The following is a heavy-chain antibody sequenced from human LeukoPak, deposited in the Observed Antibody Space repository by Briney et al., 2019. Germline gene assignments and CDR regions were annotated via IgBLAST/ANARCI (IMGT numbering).Heavy chain of an antibody. D-gene: IGHD3-16*02. CDR3: ARADYDYVWGSYRLFDY. Sequence: PSETLSLTCTVSGGSISSYYWSWIRQPPGKGLEWIGEINHSGSTNYNPSLKSRVTISVDTSKNQFSLKLSSVTAADTAVYYCARADYDYVWGSYRLFDYWGQGTLVTVSS. CDR2: INHSGST. J-gene: IGHJ4*02. CDR1: GGSISSYY. V-gene: IGHV4-34*01.